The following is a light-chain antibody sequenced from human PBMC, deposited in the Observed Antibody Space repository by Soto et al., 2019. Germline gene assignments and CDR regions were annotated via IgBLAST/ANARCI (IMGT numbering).Light chain of an antibody. J-gene: IGLJ1*01. CDR3: GSWDSSLSAYV. Sequence: QSVLTQPPSVSAAPGQKVTISCSGSSSNIGGNSVSWYQQLPGTAPKLLIYDDDKRPSGIPDRFSGSKYGTSATLGITGFQTGDEGDYYCGSWDSSLSAYVFATGTKVTVL. V-gene: IGLV1-51*01. CDR2: DDD. CDR1: SSNIGGNS.